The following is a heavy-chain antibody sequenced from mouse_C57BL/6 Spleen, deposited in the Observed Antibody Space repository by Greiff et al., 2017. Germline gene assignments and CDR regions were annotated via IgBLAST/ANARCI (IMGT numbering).Heavy chain of an antibody. CDR3: ARLDYGSRGYAMDY. CDR2: IYPGSGST. V-gene: IGHV1-55*01. J-gene: IGHJ4*01. Sequence: LQQPGAELVKPGASVKMSCKASGYTFTSYWITWVKQRPGQGLEWIGDIYPGSGSTNYNEKFKSKATLTVDTSSSTAYMHLSSLTSEDSAVYYCARLDYGSRGYAMDYWGQGTSVTVSS. D-gene: IGHD1-1*01. CDR1: GYTFTSYW.